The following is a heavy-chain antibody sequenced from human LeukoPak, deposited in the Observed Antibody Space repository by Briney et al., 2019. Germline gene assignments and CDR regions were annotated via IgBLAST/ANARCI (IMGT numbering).Heavy chain of an antibody. V-gene: IGHV3-7*01. CDR1: GFTFSSYW. D-gene: IGHD3-3*01. J-gene: IGHJ4*02. CDR3: ARQRGGDYDFYSYYFDY. CDR2: IKQDGSEK. Sequence: GGSLRLSCAASGFTFSSYWMSWVRQAPGQGLEWVANIKQDGSEKYYVDSVKGRFTISRDNAKNSLYLQMNSLRAEDTAVYYCARQRGGDYDFYSYYFDYWGQGTLVTVSS.